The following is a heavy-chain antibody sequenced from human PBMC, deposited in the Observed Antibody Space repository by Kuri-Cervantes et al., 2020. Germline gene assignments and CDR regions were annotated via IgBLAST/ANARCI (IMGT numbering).Heavy chain of an antibody. CDR3: ARGFRSRRSWPLGYYYGMDV. CDR2: IKQDGSEK. Sequence: GESLKISCAASGFTFSSYGMHWVRQAPGKGLEWVANIKQDGSEKYYVDSVKGRFTISRDNAKNSLYLQMNSLRAEDTAVYYCARGFRSRRSWPLGYYYGMDVWGQGTTVTVSS. D-gene: IGHD1-14*01. J-gene: IGHJ6*02. V-gene: IGHV3-7*01. CDR1: GFTFSSYG.